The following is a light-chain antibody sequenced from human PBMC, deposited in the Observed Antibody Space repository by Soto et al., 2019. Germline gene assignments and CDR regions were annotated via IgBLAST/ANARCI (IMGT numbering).Light chain of an antibody. CDR2: RNN. Sequence: QSVLTQPPSASGTPGQRLTISCSGSSSNIGSTYVYWNQQLPGTAPKLLIYRNNQRPSGVPDRFSGSKSGTSASLAISGLRSDDEADYYCSSWDDSLSGLFGGGTKLTVL. CDR1: SSNIGSTY. J-gene: IGLJ2*01. V-gene: IGLV1-47*01. CDR3: SSWDDSLSGL.